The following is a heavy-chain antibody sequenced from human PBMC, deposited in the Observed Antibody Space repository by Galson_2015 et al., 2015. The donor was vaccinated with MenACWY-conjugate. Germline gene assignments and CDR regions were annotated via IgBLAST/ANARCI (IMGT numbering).Heavy chain of an antibody. Sequence: SLRLSCAASGFTFSSYGMSWVRQAPGKGLEWVSAISGSGGSTYYADSVKGRFTISRDNSKNTLYLQMNSLRAEDTAVYYCAKVLYYDFWSGYLEFYYYYGMDVWGQGTTVTVSS. D-gene: IGHD3-3*01. V-gene: IGHV3-23*01. J-gene: IGHJ6*02. CDR1: GFTFSSYG. CDR3: AKVLYYDFWSGYLEFYYYYGMDV. CDR2: ISGSGGST.